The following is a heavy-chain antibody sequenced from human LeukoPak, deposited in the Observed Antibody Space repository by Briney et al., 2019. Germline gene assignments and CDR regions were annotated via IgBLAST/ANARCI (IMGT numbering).Heavy chain of an antibody. CDR2: ISGSGGST. D-gene: IGHD6-13*01. Sequence: AGGSLRLSCAASGFTFSSYAMSWVRQAPGKGLEWVSAISGSGGSTHYADSVKGRFTISRDNSKNTLYLQMNSLRAEDTAVYYCAKDHGELAAAGLNWFDPWGQGTLVTVSS. CDR3: AKDHGELAAAGLNWFDP. CDR1: GFTFSSYA. V-gene: IGHV3-23*01. J-gene: IGHJ5*02.